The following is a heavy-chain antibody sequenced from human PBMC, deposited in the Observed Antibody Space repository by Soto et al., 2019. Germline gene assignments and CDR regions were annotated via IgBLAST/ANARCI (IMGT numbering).Heavy chain of an antibody. V-gene: IGHV4-31*03. CDR2: IYYSGST. J-gene: IGHJ5*02. Sequence: QVQLQESGPGLVKPSQTLSLTCTVSGGSISSGGYYWSWIRQHPGKGLEWIGYIYYSGSTYYNPSLKTRVTITVDTSKNQFSLKLSSVAATDTVVYYWASARLRLGELSLQYDWFDPWGQGTLVTVSS. D-gene: IGHD3-16*02. CDR1: GGSISSGGYY. CDR3: ASARLRLGELSLQYDWFDP.